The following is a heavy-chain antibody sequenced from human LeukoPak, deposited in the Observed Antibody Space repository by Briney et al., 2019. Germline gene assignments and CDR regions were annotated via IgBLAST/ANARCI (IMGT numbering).Heavy chain of an antibody. J-gene: IGHJ4*02. CDR3: ARGGYSGYDWGEFDY. V-gene: IGHV1-2*02. D-gene: IGHD5-12*01. Sequence: GASVKVSCKASGYTFTGYYMHWVRQAPGQGLEWMGWINPNSGGTNYAQKFQGRVTMTRDTSISTAYMELSRLRSDDTAVYYCARGGYSGYDWGEFDYWGQGTLVTVSS. CDR2: INPNSGGT. CDR1: GYTFTGYY.